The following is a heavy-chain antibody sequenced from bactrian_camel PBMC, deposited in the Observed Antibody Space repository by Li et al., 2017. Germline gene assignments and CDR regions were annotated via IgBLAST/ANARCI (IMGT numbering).Heavy chain of an antibody. CDR3: AASHRVTVSLHAEHFES. CDR2: IYTGGGGSA. Sequence: VQLVESGGGSVQPGGSLRLSCVASEWTPSSNCMGWFRQPPGKEREAVATIYTGGGGSAYYADSVKERFTIARDIAKNRVYLQMNSLKPEDMAMYFCAASHRVTVSLHAEHFESWGQGTQVTVS. V-gene: IGHV3S40*01. J-gene: IGHJ6*01. CDR1: EWTPSSNC. D-gene: IGHD3*01.